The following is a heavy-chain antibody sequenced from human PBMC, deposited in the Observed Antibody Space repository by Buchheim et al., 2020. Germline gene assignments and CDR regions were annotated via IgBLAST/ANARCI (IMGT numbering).Heavy chain of an antibody. CDR1: GFSFSSYA. CDR3: AKAWGSYFWFDY. Sequence: EVQLLESGGGLVQPGGSLRLSCAASGFSFSSYAMSWVRQAPGKGLEWVSAVSSSGISTYYADSVKGRFTISRDTSKNTLYLQMNSLRGEDTALYYCAKAWGSYFWFDYWGQGTL. D-gene: IGHD1-26*01. V-gene: IGHV3-23*01. CDR2: VSSSGIST. J-gene: IGHJ4*02.